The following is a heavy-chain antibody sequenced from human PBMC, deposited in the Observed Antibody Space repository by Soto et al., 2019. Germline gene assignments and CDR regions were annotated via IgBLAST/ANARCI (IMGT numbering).Heavy chain of an antibody. V-gene: IGHV1-18*04. D-gene: IGHD4-4*01. CDR3: ARGRGYSNYGSSEY. J-gene: IGHJ4*02. CDR2: ISAYNGNT. CDR1: GYTFTSYG. Sequence: QVRLVQSGAEVKKPGASVKVSCKASGYTFTSYGISWVRQAPGQGLEWMGWISAYNGNTKYSQKFQGRVTITRDTSASTAYMELSSLRSEDTAVYYCARGRGYSNYGSSEYWGQGTLVTVSS.